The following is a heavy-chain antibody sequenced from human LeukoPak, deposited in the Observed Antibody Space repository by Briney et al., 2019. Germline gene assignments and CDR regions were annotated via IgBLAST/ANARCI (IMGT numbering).Heavy chain of an antibody. V-gene: IGHV4-38-2*02. CDR2: IYHSGST. CDR3: ASITSYDSSGYPDDY. D-gene: IGHD3-22*01. J-gene: IGHJ4*02. CDR1: GYSISSGYY. Sequence: SETLSLTCTVSGYSISSGYYWGWIRQPPGKGLEWIGSIYHSGSTYYNPSLKSRVTISVDTSKNQFSLKLSSVTAADTAVYYCASITSYDSSGYPDDYWGQGTLVTVSS.